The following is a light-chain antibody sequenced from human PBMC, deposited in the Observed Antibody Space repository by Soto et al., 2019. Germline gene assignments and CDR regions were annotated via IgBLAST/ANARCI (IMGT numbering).Light chain of an antibody. J-gene: IGLJ3*02. CDR1: ASSIAARYD. CDR3: QSYDNSLNEWV. Sequence: QSVLTQPPSVSGAPGQRVTISCTGTASSIAARYDVHWYQQIPGKAPKLLIYGNNNRPSGVPDRFSASKSGISASLAITGLQAYDEADYYCQSYDNSLNEWVFGGGTKVTVL. V-gene: IGLV1-40*01. CDR2: GNN.